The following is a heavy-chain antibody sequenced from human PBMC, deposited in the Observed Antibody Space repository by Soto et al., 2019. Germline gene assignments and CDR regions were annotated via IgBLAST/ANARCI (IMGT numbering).Heavy chain of an antibody. D-gene: IGHD1-26*01. Sequence: QVQLVQSGAEVKRPGSSVRVSCKASGGVFSLYGFSWVRQVPGHGPEWVGGILPISGTANYAQKYQGRVTITVDKSTSTGYMELNSLTYGDTAVYYCASTGEAPEVDGSGRGDAFDSWGPGTKVTVSS. V-gene: IGHV1-69*06. CDR3: ASTGEAPEVDGSGRGDAFDS. CDR1: GGVFSLYG. J-gene: IGHJ3*02. CDR2: ILPISGTA.